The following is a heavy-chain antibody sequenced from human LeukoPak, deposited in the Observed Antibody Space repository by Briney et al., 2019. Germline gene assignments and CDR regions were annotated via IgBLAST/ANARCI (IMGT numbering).Heavy chain of an antibody. V-gene: IGHV3-7*01. D-gene: IGHD3-10*01. J-gene: IGHJ4*02. CDR2: IKEDGSEK. Sequence: GGSLRLSCAASGFIFSSYWMSWVRQAPGKGLEWVANIKEDGSEKYYMDSVKGRITISRDNAKNSLYLQMNSLRAEDTAVYYCARKRGYYYGSGSYYLFDYWGQGTLVTVSS. CDR1: GFIFSSYW. CDR3: ARKRGYYYGSGSYYLFDY.